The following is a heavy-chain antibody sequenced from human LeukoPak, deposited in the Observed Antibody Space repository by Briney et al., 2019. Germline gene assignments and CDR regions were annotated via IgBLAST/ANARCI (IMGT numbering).Heavy chain of an antibody. CDR3: ARPATGYCSSAGCHWDS. Sequence: GGSLRLSCAASGFTFSTHSMYRVRQAPGKGLEWVSSISASSNFIHYAESVRGRFTIFRDNAKNSLYLQMNSLGAQDTAVYYCARPATGYCSSAGCHWDSWGQGTLVTVSS. CDR2: ISASSNFI. D-gene: IGHD2-2*01. CDR1: GFTFSTHS. V-gene: IGHV3-21*01. J-gene: IGHJ4*02.